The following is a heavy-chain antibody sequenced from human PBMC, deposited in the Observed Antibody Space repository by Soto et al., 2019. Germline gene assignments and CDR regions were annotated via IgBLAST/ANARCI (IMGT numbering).Heavy chain of an antibody. CDR2: VYHNGIM. V-gene: IGHV4-38-2*02. D-gene: IGHD3-10*01. CDR3: AALWFGELAFNY. Sequence: XGTLSLTCRVCGYSISSGYYWGWVRQAPGKGLEWLGSVYHNGIMFHNPSFQSRVTISVDTSKNQFSLNLRSVTAADTAVYYCAALWFGELAFNYWGHGILVTVSS. J-gene: IGHJ4*01. CDR1: GYSISSGYY.